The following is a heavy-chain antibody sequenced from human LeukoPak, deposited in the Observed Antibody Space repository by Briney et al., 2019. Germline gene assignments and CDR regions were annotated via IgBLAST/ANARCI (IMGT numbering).Heavy chain of an antibody. CDR3: AKLTRNFDTSGLNDY. J-gene: IGHJ4*02. CDR2: INSGGGT. CDR1: GFTFSTHG. V-gene: IGHV3-23*01. Sequence: GGSLRLSCAASGFTFSTHGMNWVRLAPGKGLEWVSGINSGGGTYYAEYVKGRFTISRDNPKNTLYLQMNSLRAEDTAVYYCAKLTRNFDTSGLNDYWGQGTLVTVSS. D-gene: IGHD3-22*01.